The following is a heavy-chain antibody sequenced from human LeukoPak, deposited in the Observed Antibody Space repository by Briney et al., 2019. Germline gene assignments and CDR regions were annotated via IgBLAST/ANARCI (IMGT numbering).Heavy chain of an antibody. CDR2: VNHSGST. CDR3: ARGGPGQQLVLVY. CDR1: GESFSGYY. J-gene: IGHJ4*02. Sequence: SETLSLTCAVYGESFSGYYWNWIRQPPGKGLEWIGEVNHSGSTNYNPSLKSRVTISVDTSKNQFSLKLSSVTAADTAVYYCARGGPGQQLVLVYWGQGTLVTVSS. D-gene: IGHD6-13*01. V-gene: IGHV4-34*01.